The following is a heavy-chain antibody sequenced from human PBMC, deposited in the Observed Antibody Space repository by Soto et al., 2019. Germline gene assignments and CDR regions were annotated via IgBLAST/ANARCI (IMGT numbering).Heavy chain of an antibody. CDR1: GFTVSSNY. CDR3: ARVRVFMFDI. J-gene: IGHJ3*02. D-gene: IGHD6-13*01. CDR2: IYSGGST. Sequence: GGSLRLSCETSGFTVSSNYMSWVRQAPGKGLEWVSVIYSGGSTYYADSVKGRFTISRDNSKNTLYLQMNSLRAEDTAVYYCARVRVFMFDIWGQGTMVTVSS. V-gene: IGHV3-53*01.